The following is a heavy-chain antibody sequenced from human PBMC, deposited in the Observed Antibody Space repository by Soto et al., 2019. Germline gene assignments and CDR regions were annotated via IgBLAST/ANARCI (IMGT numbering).Heavy chain of an antibody. Sequence: SEKVSCKSSVYTFTSHCMHLVRQAPGQGLEWMGIINPSGGSTSYAQKFQGRVTMTRDTSTSTVYMELSRPSSEDTAVYYCARDGRCVVVAHNRRPGMDGWGQGTTVTVSS. V-gene: IGHV1-46*01. J-gene: IGHJ6*02. D-gene: IGHD2-15*01. CDR3: ARDGRCVVVAHNRRPGMDG. CDR2: INPSGGST. CDR1: VYTFTSHC.